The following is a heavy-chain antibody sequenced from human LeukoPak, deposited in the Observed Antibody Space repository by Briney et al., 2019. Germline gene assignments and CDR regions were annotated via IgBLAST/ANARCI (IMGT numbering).Heavy chain of an antibody. CDR3: ARGSSGWYGDNWFDP. CDR2: IYYSGST. Sequence: NSSETLSLTCTVSGVSISSSNSYWGWIRQPPGKGPEWIGSIYYSGSTYYNPSLKSRVTISVDTSKNQFSLKLSSVTAADTAVYYCARGSSGWYGDNWFDPWGQGTLVTVSS. V-gene: IGHV4-39*07. CDR1: GVSISSSNSY. D-gene: IGHD6-19*01. J-gene: IGHJ5*02.